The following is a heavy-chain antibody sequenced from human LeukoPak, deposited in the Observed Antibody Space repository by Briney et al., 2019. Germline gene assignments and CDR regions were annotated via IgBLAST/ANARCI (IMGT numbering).Heavy chain of an antibody. J-gene: IGHJ4*02. D-gene: IGHD1-26*01. CDR3: AKGSATPY. CDR1: GFPFSSNA. V-gene: IGHV3-23*01. CDR2: ITDSGGGT. Sequence: GGSLRLSCAASGFPFSSNAMSWVRQAPGKGLEWVSSITDSGGGTQYADSVKGRSTISRDNSKNTLYLQMNSLRAEDTAVYYCAKGSATPYWGQGTLVTVST.